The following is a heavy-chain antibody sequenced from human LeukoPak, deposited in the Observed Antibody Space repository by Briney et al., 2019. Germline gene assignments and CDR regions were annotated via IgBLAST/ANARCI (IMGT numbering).Heavy chain of an antibody. J-gene: IGHJ6*02. Sequence: SETLSLTCIVSGGSISSYYWSWIRQPPGKGLEWIGYIYYSGSTNYNPSLKSRVTISVDTSKNQFSLKLSSVTAADTAVYYCARGGWFGELFPYYYYGMDVWGQGTTVTVSS. CDR2: IYYSGST. V-gene: IGHV4-59*01. CDR1: GGSISSYY. CDR3: ARGGWFGELFPYYYYGMDV. D-gene: IGHD3-10*01.